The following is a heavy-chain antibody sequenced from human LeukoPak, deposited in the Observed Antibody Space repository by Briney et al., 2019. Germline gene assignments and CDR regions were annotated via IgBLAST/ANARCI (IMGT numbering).Heavy chain of an antibody. CDR3: ARVYYASWSGQPLSQHWLDP. Sequence: GGSLRLSCAASGFTFSSYEMNWVRQAPGKGLEWVSYISSSGSTIYYADSVKGRFAISRDNAENSLYLQMNGLRVEDTAVYYCARVYYASWSGQPLSQHWLDPWGQGTLVTVSS. V-gene: IGHV3-48*03. CDR1: GFTFSSYE. CDR2: ISSSGSTI. D-gene: IGHD3-3*01. J-gene: IGHJ5*02.